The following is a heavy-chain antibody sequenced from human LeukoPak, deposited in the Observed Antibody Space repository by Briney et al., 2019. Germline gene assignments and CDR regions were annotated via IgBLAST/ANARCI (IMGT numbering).Heavy chain of an antibody. CDR1: GFTFSSYS. V-gene: IGHV3-21*01. CDR2: ISSSTSYI. J-gene: IGHJ4*02. CDR3: ARDETYDYESNGYLDF. Sequence: AGSLRLSCAASGFTFSSYSMNWIRQAPGKGLEWVSSISSSTSYIYYADSVKGRFTISKDNAKNSLYLQMNSLRAEDTAIYYCARDETYDYESNGYLDFWGQGTVVTVSS. D-gene: IGHD3-22*01.